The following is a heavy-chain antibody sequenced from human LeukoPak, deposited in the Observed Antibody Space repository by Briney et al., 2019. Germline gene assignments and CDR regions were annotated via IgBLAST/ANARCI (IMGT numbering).Heavy chain of an antibody. CDR1: GFTFTTYA. D-gene: IGHD6-19*01. CDR2: ISGGGDKA. J-gene: IGHJ3*01. Sequence: GGSLRLSCAASGFTFTTYAINWGPQAPGKGLEWVSGISGGGDKAFYADSVNGRFTISRDNSENTVSLQMRSLRAEDTALYYCAKDLALAGTGGGFDVWGQGKRVAVSS. CDR3: AKDLALAGTGGGFDV. V-gene: IGHV3-23*01.